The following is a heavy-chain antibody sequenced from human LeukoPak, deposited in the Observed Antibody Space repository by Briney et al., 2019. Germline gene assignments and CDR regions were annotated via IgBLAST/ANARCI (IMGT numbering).Heavy chain of an antibody. V-gene: IGHV3-7*01. CDR2: IKEDGREK. CDR3: ARDYYGDYLD. Sequence: GGSLRLSCAASGFTFSSNWMAWVRQAPGQGLEWVANIKEDGREKYYADFVKGRFTISRDNAKNSPYLQMSSLRAEDTALYYCARDYYGDYLDWGQGTQVTVSS. J-gene: IGHJ4*02. CDR1: GFTFSSNW. D-gene: IGHD4-17*01.